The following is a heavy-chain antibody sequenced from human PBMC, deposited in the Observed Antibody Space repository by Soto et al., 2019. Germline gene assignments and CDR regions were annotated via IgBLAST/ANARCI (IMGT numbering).Heavy chain of an antibody. Sequence: EVQLLESGGGLVQPGGSLRPSCAASGFTFSSYAMSWVRQAPGKGLEWVSAISGSSGSTYYADSVKGRFTISRDNSKNTLYLQMNSLRAEDTAVYYCAKDSTAYSSSYDFDYWGQGTLVTVSS. D-gene: IGHD6-6*01. CDR2: ISGSSGST. CDR3: AKDSTAYSSSYDFDY. V-gene: IGHV3-23*01. CDR1: GFTFSSYA. J-gene: IGHJ4*02.